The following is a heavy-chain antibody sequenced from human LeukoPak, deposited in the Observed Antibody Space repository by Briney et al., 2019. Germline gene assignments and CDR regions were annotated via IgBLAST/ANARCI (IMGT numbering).Heavy chain of an antibody. CDR2: IYPGDSDT. CDR1: GYSFTSYW. D-gene: IGHD6-19*01. CDR3: ARYQSSGWYPPLYYYYYGMDV. J-gene: IGHJ6*02. Sequence: GESLKISCKGSGYSFTSYWIGWVRQMPGKGLEWMGIIYPGDSDTRYSPSFQGQVTISADKSISTAYLQWSSLKASDTAMYYCARYQSSGWYPPLYYYYYGMDVWGQGTTVTVSS. V-gene: IGHV5-51*01.